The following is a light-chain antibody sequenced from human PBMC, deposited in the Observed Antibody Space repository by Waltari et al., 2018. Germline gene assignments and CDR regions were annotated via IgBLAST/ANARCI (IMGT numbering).Light chain of an antibody. V-gene: IGKV1-13*02. Sequence: AVQLTQSPSSLSASVGDRVTITCRASQAISSALAWYQQKPGKAPNLLIYEASNLESGVPSRFSGSGSWTHFTLTISSLQPADFATYYCQQLHSYPVTFGGGTKVEIK. CDR1: QAISSA. CDR2: EAS. CDR3: QQLHSYPVT. J-gene: IGKJ4*01.